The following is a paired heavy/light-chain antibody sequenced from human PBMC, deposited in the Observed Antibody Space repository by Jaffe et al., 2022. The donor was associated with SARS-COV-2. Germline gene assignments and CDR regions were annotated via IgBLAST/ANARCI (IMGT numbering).Light chain of an antibody. V-gene: IGLV3-10*01. CDR2: EDN. Sequence: SYELTQPPSVSVSPGQTARITCSGDALPTRYAYWYQQKSGQAPVLVIFEDNKRPSGIPERFSGSSSGAMATLTVSGAQVEDEADYYCYSTDYSGSHRIFGGGTKLTVL. CDR1: ALPTRY. CDR3: YSTDYSGSHRI. J-gene: IGLJ2*01.
Heavy chain of an antibody. J-gene: IGHJ3*02. CDR3: ARDLQYCGADCYDAPDI. CDR1: GFSFNYYA. CDR2: ISGSGTRT. D-gene: IGHD2-21*02. V-gene: IGHV3-23*01. Sequence: EVQLLESGGGLVQPGGSLRLSCAASGFSFNYYAINWVRQAPGKGLEWVSGISGSGTRTYYADSVRGRFTISRDNSKDTLYLQMNSLRAEDTAVYYCARDLQYCGADCYDAPDIWGRGTMVTVSS.